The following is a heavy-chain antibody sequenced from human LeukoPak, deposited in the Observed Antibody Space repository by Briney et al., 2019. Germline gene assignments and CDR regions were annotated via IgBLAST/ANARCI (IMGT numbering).Heavy chain of an antibody. J-gene: IGHJ4*02. Sequence: GGSLRLSCAASGFTFSSYGMNWVRQAPGKALEWVSSITSSSTYIYYGDSVKGRFTISRDNAKNSLYLQMNGLRAEDTAVYYCARGNFYSGSGSSPLDYWGQGNLVTVSS. CDR3: ARGNFYSGSGSSPLDY. CDR2: ITSSSTYI. CDR1: GFTFSSYG. D-gene: IGHD3-10*01. V-gene: IGHV3-21*01.